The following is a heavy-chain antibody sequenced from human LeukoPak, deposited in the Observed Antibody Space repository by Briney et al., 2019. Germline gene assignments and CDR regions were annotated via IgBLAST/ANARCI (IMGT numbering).Heavy chain of an antibody. CDR2: IINNGGST. D-gene: IGHD2-21*02. V-gene: IGHV3-64D*06. J-gene: IGHJ4*02. Sequence: GGSLRLSCSTSGFTFSSYDMNWVRQAPGKGLEYVSGIINNGGSTYYADSVKGRFTVSRDNSKNTLFLQMSSLRSEDTAVYYCVNDYCGADCHLWGQGTLVTVST. CDR1: GFTFSSYD. CDR3: VNDYCGADCHL.